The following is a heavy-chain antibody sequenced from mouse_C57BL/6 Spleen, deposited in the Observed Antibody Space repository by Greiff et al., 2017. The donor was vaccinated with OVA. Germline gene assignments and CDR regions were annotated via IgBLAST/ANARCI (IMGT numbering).Heavy chain of an antibody. CDR3: ARDSNSFAY. Sequence: VQLKQSGPGLVKPSQSLSLTCSVTGYSITSGYYWNWIRQFPGNKLEWMGYISYDGSNNYNPSLKNRISITRDTSKNQFFLKLNSVTTEDTATYYCARDSNSFAYWGQGTLVTVSA. D-gene: IGHD2-5*01. J-gene: IGHJ3*01. CDR2: ISYDGSN. V-gene: IGHV3-6*01. CDR1: GYSITSGYY.